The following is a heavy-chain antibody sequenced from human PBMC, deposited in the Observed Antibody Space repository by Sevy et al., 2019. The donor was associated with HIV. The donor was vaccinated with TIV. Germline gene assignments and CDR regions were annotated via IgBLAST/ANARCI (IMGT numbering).Heavy chain of an antibody. Sequence: GGSLRLSCVASGFTFRSFSMHWVRQAPGKGLEWVAAIWYDGRTERYADSVQGRFTISRDNSKKTLYLQMNSLRDEDTAIYYCARDAARVIVPTDGFDSRGQGTLVTVSS. CDR2: IWYDGRTE. D-gene: IGHD1-1*01. CDR3: ARDAARVIVPTDGFDS. V-gene: IGHV3-33*01. CDR1: GFTFRSFS. J-gene: IGHJ5*01.